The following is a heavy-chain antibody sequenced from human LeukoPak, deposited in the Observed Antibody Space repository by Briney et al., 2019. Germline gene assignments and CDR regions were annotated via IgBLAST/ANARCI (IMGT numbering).Heavy chain of an antibody. D-gene: IGHD4-17*01. CDR1: GFTFSSYA. CDR3: AKGLRTTVTTYFDY. V-gene: IGHV3-23*01. Sequence: GGSLRLSCAASGFTFSSYAMTWVRQAPGKGLEWVSGISGSGGSTYYADSVKGRLTISRDNSKNTLYLQMNSLRAEDTAVYYCAKGLRTTVTTYFDYWGQGTLVTVSS. J-gene: IGHJ4*02. CDR2: ISGSGGST.